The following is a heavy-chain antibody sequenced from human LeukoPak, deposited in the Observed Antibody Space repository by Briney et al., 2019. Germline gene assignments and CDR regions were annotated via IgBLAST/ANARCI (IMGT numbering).Heavy chain of an antibody. J-gene: IGHJ4*02. CDR1: GFTFSSYT. CDR2: ISPTGMYT. V-gene: IGHV3-21*01. Sequence: GGSLRLSCATSGFTFSSYTMNWVRQVPGKGLEWISSISPTGMYTFHVESVRGRFTISRDNADNSVFLQMNSLRAEDTALYYCARDFLGEGGAGGYWGLGTLVTVSS. CDR3: ARDFLGEGGAGGY. D-gene: IGHD3-10*01.